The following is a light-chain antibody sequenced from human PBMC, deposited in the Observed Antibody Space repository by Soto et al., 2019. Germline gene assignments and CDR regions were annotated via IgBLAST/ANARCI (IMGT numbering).Light chain of an antibody. V-gene: IGKV1-27*01. CDR3: QKYNSVPFT. J-gene: IGKJ3*01. CDR2: AAS. CDR1: QGISTY. Sequence: DIPMTQSPSSLSASVGARVTITCRASQGISTYLAWYQQKPGKVPKLLIHAASTLQSGVPSRFSGSQSGTHFTLTIGSLQPEDVATYYCQKYNSVPFTFGPGTKVDIK.